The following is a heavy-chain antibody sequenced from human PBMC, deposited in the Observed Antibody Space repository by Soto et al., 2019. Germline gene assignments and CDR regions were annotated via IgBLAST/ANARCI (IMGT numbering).Heavy chain of an antibody. Sequence: GVSLRLSCAASGFTFSSQAMSWVRQAPGKGLELVSGISGSGGSTYYADSVKGRFTISRDNSKNTLYLQMNSLRAEDTAVYYCAKGGGGGRNYYYTMDVWGQGTTVTVSS. D-gene: IGHD2-15*01. CDR3: AKGGGGGRNYYYTMDV. J-gene: IGHJ6*02. CDR2: ISGSGGST. V-gene: IGHV3-23*01. CDR1: GFTFSSQA.